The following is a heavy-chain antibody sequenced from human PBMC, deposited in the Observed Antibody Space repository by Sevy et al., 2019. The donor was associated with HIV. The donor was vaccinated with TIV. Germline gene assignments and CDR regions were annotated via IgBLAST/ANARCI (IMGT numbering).Heavy chain of an antibody. V-gene: IGHV3-30*04. J-gene: IGHJ3*02. CDR3: ARGRYYDSSGYYGHDAFDI. D-gene: IGHD3-22*01. CDR2: ISYDGSNK. Sequence: GGSLRLSCAASGFTFSSYAMHWVRQAPGKGLEWVTIISYDGSNKYYADSVKGRFTISRDNSKNTLYLQMNSLRAEDTAVYYCARGRYYDSSGYYGHDAFDIWDQGTMVTVSS. CDR1: GFTFSSYA.